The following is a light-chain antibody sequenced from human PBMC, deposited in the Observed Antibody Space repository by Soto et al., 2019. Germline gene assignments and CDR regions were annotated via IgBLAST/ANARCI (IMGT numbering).Light chain of an antibody. V-gene: IGKV1-5*03. CDR2: KAS. CDR3: QQYNSYSWT. CDR1: QSISSW. J-gene: IGKJ1*01. Sequence: DIQMTQSPSTLSASVGDRVTITFRASQSISSWLAWYQQKPGKAPKLLIYKASSLESGVPSRFSGSGSGTEFTLTISSLQPDDFATYYCQQYNSYSWTFGQGDQGGYQ.